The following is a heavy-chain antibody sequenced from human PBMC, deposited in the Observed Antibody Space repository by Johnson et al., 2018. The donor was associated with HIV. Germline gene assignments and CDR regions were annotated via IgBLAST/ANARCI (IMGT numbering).Heavy chain of an antibody. CDR2: ISGSGDST. V-gene: IGHV3-23*04. J-gene: IGHJ3*02. Sequence: EMQLVESGGGLVQPGGSLRLSCAASGFTFSSYAMSRVRQAPGKGLEWVSAISGSGDSTYYADSVNGRFTISRDNSKNTLYLQMNSLRAEDTAVYYCAKGEGYCGGDCLDAFDIWGQGTMVTVSS. CDR1: GFTFSSYA. CDR3: AKGEGYCGGDCLDAFDI. D-gene: IGHD2-21*01.